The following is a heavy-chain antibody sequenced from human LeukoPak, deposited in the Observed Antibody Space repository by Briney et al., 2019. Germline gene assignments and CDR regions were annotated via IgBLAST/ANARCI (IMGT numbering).Heavy chain of an antibody. D-gene: IGHD1-1*01. CDR2: LNPDGSNI. J-gene: IGHJ4*02. Sequence: PGGSLRLSCAASGFTFSTYWMHWVRQAPGKGLVWVSRLNPDGSNIRYADSVKGRFTISRDNAKSTLYLQMNSLRVEDTAVYYCAKVWRGNYYDYWGQGTLVTVSS. CDR3: AKVWRGNYYDY. CDR1: GFTFSTYW. V-gene: IGHV3-74*01.